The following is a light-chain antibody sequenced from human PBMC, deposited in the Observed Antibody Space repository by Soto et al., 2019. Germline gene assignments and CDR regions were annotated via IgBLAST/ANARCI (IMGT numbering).Light chain of an antibody. CDR3: QQYDSSPKT. CDR1: QSVSSSY. V-gene: IGKV3-20*01. Sequence: EIVLTQSPGTLSLSPGERATLSCRASQSVSSSYLAWYQQKPGQAPRLLIYGACSRATGIPDRFSGSGSGTDFTLTISRLELEDFAVYYCQQYDSSPKTFGRGTKVDIK. CDR2: GAC. J-gene: IGKJ1*01.